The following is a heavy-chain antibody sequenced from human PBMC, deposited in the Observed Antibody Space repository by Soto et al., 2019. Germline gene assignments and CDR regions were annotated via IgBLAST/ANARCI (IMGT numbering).Heavy chain of an antibody. J-gene: IGHJ2*01. V-gene: IGHV3-30-3*01. Sequence: QVQLVESGGGVVQPGRSLRLSCAASGFTFSNYAMQWVRQAPGKGLEWVAVVSSEGGTQFYADSVKGRFTISRDNSKNSLYLQMNSLTTEDAALYYCARETYYRGHLIGNLDRLGRGTLVIVSS. CDR2: VSSEGGTQ. CDR1: GFTFSNYA. D-gene: IGHD3-10*01. CDR3: ARETYYRGHLIGNLDR.